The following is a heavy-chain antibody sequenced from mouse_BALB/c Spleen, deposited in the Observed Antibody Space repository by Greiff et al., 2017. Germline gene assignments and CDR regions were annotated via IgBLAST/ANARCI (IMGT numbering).Heavy chain of an antibody. CDR1: GFTFSSYW. V-gene: IGHV6-6*02. D-gene: IGHD1-1*01. Sequence: EVKLMESGGGLVQPGGSMKLSCVASGFTFSSYWMSWVRQSPEKGLEWVAEIRLKSNNYATHYAESVKGKFTISRDDSKSRLYLQMNSLRAEDTGIYYCSRTTNFDVWGAGTTVTVSS. CDR3: SRTTNFDV. J-gene: IGHJ1*01. CDR2: IRLKSNNYAT.